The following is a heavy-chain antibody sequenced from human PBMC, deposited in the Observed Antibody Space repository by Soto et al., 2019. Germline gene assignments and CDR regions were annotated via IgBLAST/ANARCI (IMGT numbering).Heavy chain of an antibody. D-gene: IGHD4-17*01. Sequence: DVQLVESGGGSVQPGGSLRLSCAASGFTFSNYWMHWVRQAPGKGLVWVSRINSDGSATTYADSVKGRFTISRDNAKNTLYLQLNSLRAEDTAVYYCARDGDPMTTVTEIDYWGQGTLVTVSS. CDR3: ARDGDPMTTVTEIDY. CDR2: INSDGSAT. CDR1: GFTFSNYW. V-gene: IGHV3-74*01. J-gene: IGHJ4*02.